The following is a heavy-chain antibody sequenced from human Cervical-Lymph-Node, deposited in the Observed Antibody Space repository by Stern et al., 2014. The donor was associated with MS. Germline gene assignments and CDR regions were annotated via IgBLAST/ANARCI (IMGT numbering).Heavy chain of an antibody. V-gene: IGHV3-11*01. CDR3: ANSIT. D-gene: IGHD2/OR15-2a*01. Sequence: VHLVESGGGLVKPGGSLTLSCVASGFTFSDYYMNWIRQAPGKGLEWVPYINGSGTARYYADSVRGRFTISRDNAKKSLYLHMNSLRAEDTAVYYCANSITWGQGALVTVSS. CDR2: INGSGTAR. J-gene: IGHJ4*02. CDR1: GFTFSDYY.